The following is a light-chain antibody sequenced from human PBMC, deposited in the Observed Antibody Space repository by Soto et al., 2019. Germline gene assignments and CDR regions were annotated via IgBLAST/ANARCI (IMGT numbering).Light chain of an antibody. CDR3: QHYNSYSEE. V-gene: IGKV1-5*03. Sequence: DIQMTQSPSSLSASVGDRVTITCRASQSISSYLNWYQQKPGKAPKLLIYKASTLKSGVPSRFSGSGSGTEFTLTISSLQPDDFATYYCQHYNSYSEEFGQGTKVDIK. CDR1: QSISSY. J-gene: IGKJ1*01. CDR2: KAS.